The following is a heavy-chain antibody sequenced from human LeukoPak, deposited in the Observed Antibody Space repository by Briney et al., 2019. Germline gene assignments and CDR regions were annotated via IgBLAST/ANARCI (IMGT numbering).Heavy chain of an antibody. CDR2: TSYRSKWNN. V-gene: IGHV6-1*01. J-gene: IGHJ4*02. CDR1: GDSVSSNSVA. CDR3: ARSRGAIVDY. Sequence: SQTLSLTCAISGDSVSSNSVAWNWIGQPPWSGLEWRGRTSYRSKWNNDYAASVKSRIIINPDTSENQVSLQLSSVTPEDTAVYYCARSRGAIVDYWGQGTLVTVSS.